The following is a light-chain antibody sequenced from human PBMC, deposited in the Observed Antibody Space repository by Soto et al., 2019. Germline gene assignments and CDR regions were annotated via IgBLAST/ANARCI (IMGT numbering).Light chain of an antibody. CDR3: MQGTHWPWT. Sequence: DVVMTQSPLSXXXTXXXPAXISCXXSXSXXXSDGSTYLSWFQQRPGQSPRRLIYEVSDRDSGVPDRFSGSGSGTDFTLKISRVEAEDVGVYYXMQGTHWPWTFGQGTEVEIK. J-gene: IGKJ1*01. CDR1: XSXXXSDGSTY. V-gene: IGKV2-30*01. CDR2: EVS.